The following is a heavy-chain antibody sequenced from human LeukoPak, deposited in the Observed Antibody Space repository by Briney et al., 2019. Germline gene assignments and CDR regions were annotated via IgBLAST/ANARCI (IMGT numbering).Heavy chain of an antibody. D-gene: IGHD6-19*01. J-gene: IGHJ4*02. CDR2: INHSGST. CDR3: ARQGFGSGWSYFDY. V-gene: IGHV4-34*01. CDR1: GGSFSGYY. Sequence: SETLSLTCAVYGGSFSGYYWSWIRQPPGKGLEWIGEINHSGSTNYNPSLKSRVTISVDTSKNQFSPKLSSVTAADTAVYYCARQGFGSGWSYFDYWGQGTLVTVSS.